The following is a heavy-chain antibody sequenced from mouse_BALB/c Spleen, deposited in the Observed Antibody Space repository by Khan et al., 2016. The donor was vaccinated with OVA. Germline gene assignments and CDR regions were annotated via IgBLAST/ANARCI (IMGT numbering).Heavy chain of an antibody. J-gene: IGHJ2*01. CDR3: ARSVTITTVVATDFDY. CDR1: GYSITSDYA. V-gene: IGHV3-2*02. Sequence: EVQLVESGPGLVKPSQSLSLTCTVTGYSITSDYAWNWIRQFPGNKLEWMAYISYSGRTSYNPSLKSRLSITRDTSKNQFCLQLNSVTTEDTATYYCARSVTITTVVATDFDYWGQGTTLTVSS. D-gene: IGHD1-1*01. CDR2: ISYSGRT.